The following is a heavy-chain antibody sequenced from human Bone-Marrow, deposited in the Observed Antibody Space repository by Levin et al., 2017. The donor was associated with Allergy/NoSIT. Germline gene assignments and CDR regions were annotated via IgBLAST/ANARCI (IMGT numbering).Heavy chain of an antibody. CDR1: GFRFDDYA. CDR3: AKDLSPSAATAYFQN. D-gene: IGHD3-10*01. Sequence: QPGGSLRLSCTASGFRFDDYAMHWVRQLPGKGLEWVSTISWDSSVVYYADSVKGRFTISRDNVKNSLFLQMHNLRREDTAFYFCAKDLSPSAATAYFQNWGQGTLITVSS. J-gene: IGHJ1*01. CDR2: ISWDSSVV. V-gene: IGHV3-9*01.